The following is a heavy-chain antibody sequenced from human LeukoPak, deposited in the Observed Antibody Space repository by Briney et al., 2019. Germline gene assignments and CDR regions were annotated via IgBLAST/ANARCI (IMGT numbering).Heavy chain of an antibody. CDR1: GYTFTGYY. Sequence: GTSVKVSCKASGYTFTGYYMHWVRQAPRPGLEWMGIINPSGNSTNDAQKFQARVTMTRDMSRSTVYMELSSLRSDDTAVYYCAGGGLRIREVYALDPWRQGTLVTVSS. CDR2: INPSGNST. CDR3: AGGGLRIREVYALDP. J-gene: IGHJ5*02. D-gene: IGHD5/OR15-5a*01. V-gene: IGHV1-46*01.